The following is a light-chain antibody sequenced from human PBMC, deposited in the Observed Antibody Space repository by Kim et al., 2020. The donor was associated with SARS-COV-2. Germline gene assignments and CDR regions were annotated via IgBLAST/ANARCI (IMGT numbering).Light chain of an antibody. J-gene: IGKJ1*01. Sequence: DIQMTQSPSSLSASVGDRVTITCRASQGISRWLVWYQQKPGKAPKLLIYAASSLHSGVPSRFSGSGSGTDFTLTISSLQPEDFATYYCQQTTSFPWTFGQGTKVDIK. CDR3: QQTTSFPWT. CDR2: AAS. CDR1: QGISRW. V-gene: IGKV1-12*01.